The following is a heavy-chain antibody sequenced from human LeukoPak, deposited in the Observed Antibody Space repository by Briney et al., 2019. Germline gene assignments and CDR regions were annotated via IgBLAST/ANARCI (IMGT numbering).Heavy chain of an antibody. Sequence: PGGSLRLSCAASGFPFEDYAMHGVRQAPGKGLEWVSLISGDGGSTYYADSVKGRFTISRDNTKDSLYRQVNSLRNEDTDVYCLAKNMDAGPYNFDSWAREPWSPSPQ. CDR3: AKNMDAGPYNFDS. CDR1: GFPFEDYA. D-gene: IGHD1-1*01. J-gene: IGHJ4*02. CDR2: ISGDGGST. V-gene: IGHV3-43*02.